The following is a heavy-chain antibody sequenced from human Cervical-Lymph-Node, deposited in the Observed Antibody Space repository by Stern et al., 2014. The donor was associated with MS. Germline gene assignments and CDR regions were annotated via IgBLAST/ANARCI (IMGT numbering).Heavy chain of an antibody. CDR1: GYSFTNYF. Sequence: VQLVESGADVKKPGASVKVSCKASGYSFTNYFIHWVRQAPGQGLEWMVIINRKCGSTWYAQKFQGRVTMASDTSSSTVYMELSSLRSEDTAVYYCARVGTDYVKVDYWGQGTLVTVSS. CDR3: ARVGTDYVKVDY. V-gene: IGHV1-46*01. D-gene: IGHD4-17*01. CDR2: INRKCGST. J-gene: IGHJ4*02.